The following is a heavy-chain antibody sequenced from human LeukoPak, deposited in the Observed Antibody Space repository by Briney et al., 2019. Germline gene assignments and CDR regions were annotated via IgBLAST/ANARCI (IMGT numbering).Heavy chain of an antibody. CDR3: ARLAAAGAIYYCYYYMDV. D-gene: IGHD6-13*01. CDR2: IYYSGST. CDR1: GGSISSGGYS. V-gene: IGHV4-30-4*07. Sequence: PSQTLSLTCAVSGGSISSGGYSWSWIRQPPGKGLEWIGYIYYSGSTYYNPSLKGRVTISVDTSKNQFSLKLSSVTAADTAVYYCARLAAAGAIYYCYYYMDVWGKGTTVTVSS. J-gene: IGHJ6*03.